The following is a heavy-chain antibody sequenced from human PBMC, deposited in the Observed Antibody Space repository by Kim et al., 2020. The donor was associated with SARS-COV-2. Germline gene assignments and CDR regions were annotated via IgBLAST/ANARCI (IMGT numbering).Heavy chain of an antibody. CDR2: IYYSGST. J-gene: IGHJ5*02. Sequence: SETLSLTCTVSGGSITSGGYHWSWIRQHPGKGLEWIGYIYYSGSTYYNPSLKSRVAISVDASKNQFSLKLSSVTAADTAVYYCARRGSGYSGCFDPWGQGTLVTVSS. CDR3: ARRGSGYSGCFDP. CDR1: GGSITSGGYH. D-gene: IGHD1-26*01. V-gene: IGHV4-31*03.